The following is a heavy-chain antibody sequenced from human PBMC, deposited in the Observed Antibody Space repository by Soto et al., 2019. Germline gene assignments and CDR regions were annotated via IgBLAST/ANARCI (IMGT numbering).Heavy chain of an antibody. J-gene: IGHJ4*02. CDR1: GFTFSDYG. CDR3: AKEMYPRTVLDSSSPWGDY. V-gene: IGHV3-30*18. Sequence: PGGSLRLSCAVSGFTFSDYGMHWVRQAPGKGREWVAVMSYAGTYKYYADSVKGRFTISRDLSGNTLFLQMNSLRLEDTAVYFCAKEMYPRTVLDSSSPWGDYWGQGTLVTVSS. CDR2: MSYAGTYK. D-gene: IGHD6-6*01.